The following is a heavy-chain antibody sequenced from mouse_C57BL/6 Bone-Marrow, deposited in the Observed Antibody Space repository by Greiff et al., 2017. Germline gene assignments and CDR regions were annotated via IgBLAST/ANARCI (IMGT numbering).Heavy chain of an antibody. V-gene: IGHV5-6*01. D-gene: IGHD1-1*01. CDR2: ISSGGSYT. CDR3: ARPWDYYGSSSAWFAY. CDR1: GFTFSSYG. Sequence: EVMLVESGGDLVKPGGSLKLSCAASGFTFSSYGMSWVRQTPDKRLEWVATISSGGSYTYYPDSVKGRFTISRDNAKNTLYLQMSSLKSEDTAMYYCARPWDYYGSSSAWFAYWGQGTLVTVSA. J-gene: IGHJ3*01.